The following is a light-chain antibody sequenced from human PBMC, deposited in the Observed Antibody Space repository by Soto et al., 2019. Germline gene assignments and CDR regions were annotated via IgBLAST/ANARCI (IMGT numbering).Light chain of an antibody. V-gene: IGKV3-20*01. CDR3: QQYGSSLFLT. Sequence: EIVLTQSPGTLSLSPGERATLSCRASQSVSSSYLAWYQQKAGQAPRLLIYGASSRATGIPDRFSGSGSGTDFTLNISGLEPEDFAVYYCQQYGSSLFLTFGGGTKVEIK. CDR2: GAS. J-gene: IGKJ4*01. CDR1: QSVSSSY.